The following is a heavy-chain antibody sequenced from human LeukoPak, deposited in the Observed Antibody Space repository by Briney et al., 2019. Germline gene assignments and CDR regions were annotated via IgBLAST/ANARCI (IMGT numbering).Heavy chain of an antibody. D-gene: IGHD2-15*01. J-gene: IGHJ4*02. Sequence: GGSLRLSCAASGFTFISYAMSWVRQAPGKGLEWVSAISGSGGATYYADSVKGRFTISIDNSKNMMYLQMNSLRAEDTAVYYCAKERVIYCSGGSCYSPFDYWGQGTLATVSS. CDR2: ISGSGGAT. CDR1: GFTFISYA. V-gene: IGHV3-23*01. CDR3: AKERVIYCSGGSCYSPFDY.